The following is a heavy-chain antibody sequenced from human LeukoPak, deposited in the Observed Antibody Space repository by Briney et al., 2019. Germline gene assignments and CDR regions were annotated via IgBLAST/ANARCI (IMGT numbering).Heavy chain of an antibody. Sequence: QSGGSLRLPCAASGFTFSSYGMHWVRQAPGKGLEWVAVISYDGSNKYYADSVKGRFTISRDNSKNTPYLQMNSLRAEDTAVYYCAKNEASAGLDYWGQGTLVTVSS. CDR1: GFTFSSYG. D-gene: IGHD1-1*01. J-gene: IGHJ4*02. CDR2: ISYDGSNK. CDR3: AKNEASAGLDY. V-gene: IGHV3-30*18.